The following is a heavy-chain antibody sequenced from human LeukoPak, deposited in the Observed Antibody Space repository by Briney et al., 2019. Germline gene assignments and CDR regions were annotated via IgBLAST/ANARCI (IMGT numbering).Heavy chain of an antibody. CDR2: ISSTSSTI. D-gene: IGHD3-22*01. Sequence: PGGSLRLSCAASGFTFTSYSMNWVRQAPGKGLEWVSYISSTSSTIYYVDSVKGRFTVSRDNAKNSLYLQMNSLRDEDTAVYYCATDRPWYDSSGYYFDYWGQGTLVAVSS. CDR3: ATDRPWYDSSGYYFDY. V-gene: IGHV3-48*02. CDR1: GFTFTSYS. J-gene: IGHJ4*02.